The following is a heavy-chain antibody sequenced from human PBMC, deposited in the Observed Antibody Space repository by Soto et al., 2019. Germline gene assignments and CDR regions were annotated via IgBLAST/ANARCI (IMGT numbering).Heavy chain of an antibody. CDR2: ISAYNGNT. Sequence: ASVNVSFKASGYTSTSYGLSWVRPAPGQGLEWMGWISAYNGNTNYAQKLQGRVTMTTDTSTSTAYMELRSLRSDDTAVYYCASPETMSSSSSHDYYGLDGWGQGNTVTVSS. D-gene: IGHD6-6*01. CDR1: GYTSTSYG. V-gene: IGHV1-18*01. CDR3: ASPETMSSSSSHDYYGLDG. J-gene: IGHJ6*02.